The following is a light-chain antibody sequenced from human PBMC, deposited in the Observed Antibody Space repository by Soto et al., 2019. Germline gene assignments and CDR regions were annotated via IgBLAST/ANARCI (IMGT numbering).Light chain of an antibody. CDR3: QQSYSRPRT. J-gene: IGKJ1*01. CDR2: KAS. Sequence: DIQITQSPSTLSASVGDRVTITCRASQSISSWLAWYQQKPGKAPKLLIYKASSLESGVPSRFSGSGSGTEFTLTISSLQPDDFATYFCQQSYSRPRTFGQGTKVDIK. V-gene: IGKV1-5*03. CDR1: QSISSW.